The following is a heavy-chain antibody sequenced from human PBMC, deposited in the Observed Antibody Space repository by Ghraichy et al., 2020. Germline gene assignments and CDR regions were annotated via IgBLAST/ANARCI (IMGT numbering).Heavy chain of an antibody. CDR1: GDSISGSSYS. J-gene: IGHJ4*02. V-gene: IGHV4-39*01. Sequence: SETLSLTCTVSGDSISGSSYSWGWVRQPPGKGLEWIGSSYYSGNTYYNPSLKSRVTISVDTSKNQFSLKLSSVTAADTAVYYCARQGNGWGGMATGWGQGTLVTVSS. CDR2: SYYSGNT. CDR3: ARQGNGWGGMATG. D-gene: IGHD5-24*01.